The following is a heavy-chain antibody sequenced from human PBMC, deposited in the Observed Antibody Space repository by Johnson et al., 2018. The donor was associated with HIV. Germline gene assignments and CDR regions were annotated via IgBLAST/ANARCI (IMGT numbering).Heavy chain of an antibody. D-gene: IGHD2-15*01. Sequence: EVQLVESGGGVVQPGRSLRLSCAASGFTFDDHGMSWVRQGSGKGLEWVSGINWNGGRTGYADSVKGRFTISRDNAKKSLYLQMNSLRAEDTAVYYCARDVRMDKAFDIWGQGTMVTVSS. CDR3: ARDVRMDKAFDI. J-gene: IGHJ3*02. CDR1: GFTFDDHG. V-gene: IGHV3-20*04. CDR2: INWNGGRT.